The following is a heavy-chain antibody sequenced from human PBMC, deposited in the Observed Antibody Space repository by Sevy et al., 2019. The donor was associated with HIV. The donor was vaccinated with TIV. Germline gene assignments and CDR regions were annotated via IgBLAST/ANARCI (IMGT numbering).Heavy chain of an antibody. V-gene: IGHV3-33*01. Sequence: GGSLRISCAASGFTFRNDGMHWVRQAPGKGLEWVAVIWYDGSNKEYADSVKGRFTISRDNSKNTLYLEMNSLRAEDTAVYYCARDPGYNYLFYYFDDWGQGTLVTVSS. J-gene: IGHJ4*02. CDR1: GFTFRNDG. CDR2: IWYDGSNK. CDR3: ARDPGYNYLFYYFDD. D-gene: IGHD5-18*01.